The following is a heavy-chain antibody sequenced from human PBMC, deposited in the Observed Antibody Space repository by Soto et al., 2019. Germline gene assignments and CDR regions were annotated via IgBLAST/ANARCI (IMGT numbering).Heavy chain of an antibody. CDR3: ARGCNWNAVYYYGMDV. CDR1: GGTFSSYA. D-gene: IGHD1-20*01. J-gene: IGHJ6*02. Sequence: ASVKVSCKASGGTFSSYAISWVRQAPGQGLEWMGGIIPIFGTANYAQKFQGRVTITADESTSTAYMELSSLRSEDTAVYYCARGCNWNAVYYYGMDVWGQGTTVTVYS. V-gene: IGHV1-69*13. CDR2: IIPIFGTA.